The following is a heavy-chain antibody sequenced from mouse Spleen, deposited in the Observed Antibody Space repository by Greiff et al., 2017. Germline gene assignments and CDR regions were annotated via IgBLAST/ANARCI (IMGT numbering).Heavy chain of an antibody. J-gene: IGHJ3*01. CDR3: ARPGTGTVAY. CDR2: ISSGSSTI. CDR1: GFTFSDYG. V-gene: IGHV5-17*01. Sequence: VQLKESGGGLVKPGGSLKLSCAASGFTFSDYGMHWVRQAPEKGLEWVAYISSGSSTIYYADTVKGRFTISRDNAKNTLFLQMTSLRSEDTAMYYCARPGTGTVAYWGQGTLVTVSA. D-gene: IGHD4-1*01.